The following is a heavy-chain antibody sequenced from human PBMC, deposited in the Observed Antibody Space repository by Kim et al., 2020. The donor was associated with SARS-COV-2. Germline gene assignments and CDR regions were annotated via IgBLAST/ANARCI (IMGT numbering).Heavy chain of an antibody. V-gene: IGHV4-31*03. CDR2: IYYSGST. D-gene: IGHD4-17*01. CDR3: ARATDNGGNRRFDY. CDR1: GGSISSGGYY. J-gene: IGHJ4*02. Sequence: SETLSLTCTVSGGSISSGGYYWSWIRQHPGKGLEWIGYIYYSGSTYYNPSLKSRVTISVDTSKNQFSLKLSSVTAADTAVYYCARATDNGGNRRFDYWGQRTLGTVSS.